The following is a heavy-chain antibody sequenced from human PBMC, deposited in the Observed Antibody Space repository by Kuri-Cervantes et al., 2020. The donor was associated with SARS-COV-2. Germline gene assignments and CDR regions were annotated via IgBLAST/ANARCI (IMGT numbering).Heavy chain of an antibody. V-gene: IGHV3-48*02. Sequence: GESLKISCAASGFTFSSYSMNWVRQAPGKGLEWVSYISSSSSTICYADSVKGRFTISRDNAKNSLYLQMNSLRDEDTAVYYCARAISSWFDYWGQGTLVTVSS. J-gene: IGHJ4*02. CDR2: ISSSSSTI. CDR1: GFTFSSYS. D-gene: IGHD6-13*01. CDR3: ARAISSWFDY.